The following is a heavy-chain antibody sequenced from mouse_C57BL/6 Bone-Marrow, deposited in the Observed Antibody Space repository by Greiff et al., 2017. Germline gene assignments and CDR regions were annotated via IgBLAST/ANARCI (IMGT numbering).Heavy chain of an antibody. Sequence: VQLKESGPELVKPGASVKISCKASGYSFTGYYMNWVKQSPEKSLEWIGEINPSTGGTTYNQKFKAKATLTVAKSSSTAYMQLKSLTSEDAAVYYCAREGSSLDYWGQGTTLTVSS. D-gene: IGHD1-1*01. CDR1: GYSFTGYY. CDR2: INPSTGGT. J-gene: IGHJ2*01. V-gene: IGHV1-42*01. CDR3: AREGSSLDY.